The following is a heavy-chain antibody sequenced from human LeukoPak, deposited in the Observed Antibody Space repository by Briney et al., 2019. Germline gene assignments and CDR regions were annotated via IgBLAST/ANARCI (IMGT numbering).Heavy chain of an antibody. Sequence: SETLSLTCTVSGGSISSYYWSWIRQPPGKGLEWTGNIYYSGSTNYNPSLKSRVTISVDTSKNQFSLKLSSVTAADTAIYYCARSYCSGGSCWVYFDYWGQGTLVTVSS. CDR3: ARSYCSGGSCWVYFDY. V-gene: IGHV4-59*08. D-gene: IGHD2-15*01. CDR1: GGSISSYY. J-gene: IGHJ4*02. CDR2: IYYSGST.